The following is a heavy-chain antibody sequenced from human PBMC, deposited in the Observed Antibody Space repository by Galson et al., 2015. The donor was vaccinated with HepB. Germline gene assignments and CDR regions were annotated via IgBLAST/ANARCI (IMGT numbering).Heavy chain of an antibody. D-gene: IGHD3-10*01. V-gene: IGHV3-30*04. CDR3: AREVQVVRGVIHNWFDP. CDR1: GFPFSNYA. J-gene: IGHJ5*02. Sequence: SLRLSCAASGFPFSNYAMHWVRQTPGKGLEWMTVILHDAHNRYYADSVEGRFTVSRDNSKNTLYLQMNSLRAEDTAVYYCAREVQVVRGVIHNWFDPWGQGTLVTVSS. CDR2: ILHDAHNR.